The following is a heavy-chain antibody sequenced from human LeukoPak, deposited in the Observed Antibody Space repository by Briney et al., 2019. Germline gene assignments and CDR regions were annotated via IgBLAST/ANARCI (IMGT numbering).Heavy chain of an antibody. CDR1: GGTFSSYA. CDR2: IIPILGIA. V-gene: IGHV1-69*04. CDR3: ARDRVGNIAAAGIQTKGKNWFDP. Sequence: SVKVSCKASGGTFSSYAISWVRQAPGQGLEWMGRIIPILGIANYAQKFQGRVTITADKSTSTAYMELSSLRSEDTAVYYCARDRVGNIAAAGIQTKGKNWFDPWGQGTLVTVSS. J-gene: IGHJ5*02. D-gene: IGHD6-13*01.